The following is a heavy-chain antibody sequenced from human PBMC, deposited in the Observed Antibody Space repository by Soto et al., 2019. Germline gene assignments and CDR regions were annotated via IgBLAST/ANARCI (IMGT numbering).Heavy chain of an antibody. CDR1: GFTFSSYD. CDR2: IGTAVDT. D-gene: IGHD6-13*01. V-gene: IGHV3-13*01. J-gene: IGHJ6*02. CDR3: ARDRYSSSWYGAYYYYYGMDV. Sequence: XVFLRLSCAACGFTFSSYDMHWVRQATGKGLEWVSAIGTAVDTYYPGSVKGRFTISRENAKNSLYLQMNSLRAGDTAVYYCARDRYSSSWYGAYYYYYGMDVWGQGTTVTVSS.